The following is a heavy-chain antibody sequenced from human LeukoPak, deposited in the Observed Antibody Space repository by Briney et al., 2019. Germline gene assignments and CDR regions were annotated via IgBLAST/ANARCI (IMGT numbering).Heavy chain of an antibody. CDR1: GGSISNYY. CDR3: ARSIQLWSYFDY. J-gene: IGHJ4*02. V-gene: IGHV4-4*08. CDR2: IYNTGST. D-gene: IGHD5-18*01. Sequence: SETLSLTCSVSGGSISNYYWAWFRKSPGKRLDWIGHIYNTGSTAYNPSLASRVTIFVDTSRNLFSLEVNSVTAADTAVYYCARSIQLWSYFDYWGQGTLVTVSS.